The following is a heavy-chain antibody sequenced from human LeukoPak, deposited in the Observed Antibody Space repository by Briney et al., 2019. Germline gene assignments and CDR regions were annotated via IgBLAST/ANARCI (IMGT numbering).Heavy chain of an antibody. V-gene: IGHV4-61*01. CDR1: GGSVSIGRYQ. Sequence: SETLSLTCTVSGGSVSIGRYQWSWVRQPPGPGLEWIGDIQYNGPPAYNPSLQNRVIILRDESRNQFSLRLSSVTAVDTAVYFCARRKADRPRNYYIDYWGQGILVTVSS. J-gene: IGHJ4*02. CDR3: ARRKADRPRNYYIDY. CDR2: IQYNGPP. D-gene: IGHD6-6*01.